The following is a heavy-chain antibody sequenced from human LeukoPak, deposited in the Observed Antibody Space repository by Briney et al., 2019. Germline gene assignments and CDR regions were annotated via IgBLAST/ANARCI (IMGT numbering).Heavy chain of an antibody. Sequence: SETLSLTCTVSGGSISSYYWSWIRQPPGKGLEWIGYIYYSGSTNYNPSLKSRVTISVDTSKNQFSLKLSSVTAADTAVYYCARDRGSKPFDYWGQGTLVTVSS. J-gene: IGHJ4*02. CDR2: IYYSGST. CDR1: GGSISSYY. D-gene: IGHD1-26*01. CDR3: ARDRGSKPFDY. V-gene: IGHV4-59*01.